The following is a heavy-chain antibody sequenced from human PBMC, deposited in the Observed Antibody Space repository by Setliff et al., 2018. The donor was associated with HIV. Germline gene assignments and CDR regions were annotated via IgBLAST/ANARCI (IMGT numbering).Heavy chain of an antibody. V-gene: IGHV4-39*01. CDR2: IYYTGST. CDR3: ARKATTYYYFYYLDV. D-gene: IGHD1-1*01. Sequence: PSETLSLTCTVSGGSISSSSYYWGWIRQSPGKGLEWIGSIYYTGSTHYSPSLKSRVTISVDMSKNQYSLKLSSVTAADTAVYYCARKATTYYYFYYLDVWGKGTTVTVSS. J-gene: IGHJ6*03. CDR1: GGSISSSSYY.